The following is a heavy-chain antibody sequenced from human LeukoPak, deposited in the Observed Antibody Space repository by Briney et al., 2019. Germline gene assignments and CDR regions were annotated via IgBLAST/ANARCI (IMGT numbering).Heavy chain of an antibody. CDR3: ARDSGTTAFDI. V-gene: IGHV1-2*02. CDR2: INPNSGGT. D-gene: IGHD1-1*01. CDR1: GYTFTGYY. Sequence: SVRVSCKASGYTFTGYYMHWVRQAPGKGLEWMGWINPNSGGTNYAQTFQGRVTITRDKANRTAYMEMSRLRSDDTAVYYCARDSGTTAFDIWGQGTMVTVSS. J-gene: IGHJ3*02.